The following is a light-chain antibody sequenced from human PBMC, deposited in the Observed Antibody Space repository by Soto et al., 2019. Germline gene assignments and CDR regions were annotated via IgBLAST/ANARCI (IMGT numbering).Light chain of an antibody. Sequence: EIVLTQSPATLSLSPGERATLSCRASQSVSSYLAWYQQNTGQAPRLLLYDASNRDTGIPARFSGSGSGTDFTLTISRLETEDFAVYYCQQRSNWPITFGQGTRLEI. V-gene: IGKV3-11*01. CDR1: QSVSSY. J-gene: IGKJ5*01. CDR3: QQRSNWPIT. CDR2: DAS.